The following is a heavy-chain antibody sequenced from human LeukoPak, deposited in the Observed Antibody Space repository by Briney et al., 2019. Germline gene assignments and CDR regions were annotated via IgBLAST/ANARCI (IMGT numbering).Heavy chain of an antibody. CDR2: INPNSGGT. CDR1: GYTFTGYY. Sequence: GASVKVSCKASGYTFTGYYMHWVRQAPGQGLEWMGWINPNSGGTNYAQKFQGRVTMARDTSISTAYMELSRLRSDDTAVYYCATNPPDLTATTIDYWGQGTLVTVSS. D-gene: IGHD2-15*01. J-gene: IGHJ4*02. V-gene: IGHV1-2*02. CDR3: ATNPPDLTATTIDY.